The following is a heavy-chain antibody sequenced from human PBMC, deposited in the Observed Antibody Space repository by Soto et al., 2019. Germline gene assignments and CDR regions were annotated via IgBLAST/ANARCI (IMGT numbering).Heavy chain of an antibody. Sequence: PSETLSLTCSVSGGSISSYYWSWIRQPAGKGLEWIGRIYTSGSNTYNHTLKSRVTMSVDTSKTQFSLKLSYVTAAATAVYYCARDNPHYYESRGYLFDYWGQGTLVTVSS. CDR3: ARDNPHYYESRGYLFDY. J-gene: IGHJ4*02. CDR2: IYTSGSN. V-gene: IGHV4-4*07. CDR1: GGSISSYY. D-gene: IGHD3-22*01.